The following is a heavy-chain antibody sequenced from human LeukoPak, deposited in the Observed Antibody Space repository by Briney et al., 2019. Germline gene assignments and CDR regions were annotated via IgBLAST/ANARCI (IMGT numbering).Heavy chain of an antibody. J-gene: IGHJ3*02. Sequence: GGSLRLSCAASGFTFSSYGMHRVRQSPSKRLEGVAFIRDDGRNKYYADTVKGRFTISRDNSKNTLCLQMNSPRAADTTVYYCAKVPAAAGGSDDFDIWGKGTMVTVSS. CDR2: IRDDGRNK. V-gene: IGHV3-30*02. CDR1: GFTFSSYG. CDR3: AKVPAAAGGSDDFDI. D-gene: IGHD6-13*01.